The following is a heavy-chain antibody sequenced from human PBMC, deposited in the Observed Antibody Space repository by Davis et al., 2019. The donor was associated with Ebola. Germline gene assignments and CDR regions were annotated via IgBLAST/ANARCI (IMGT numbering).Heavy chain of an antibody. CDR1: GYTFTTYY. CDR3: ARFHTSTWGDAFDV. Sequence: ASVKVSCKASGYTFTTYYVHWVRQAPGQGLEWMGVINPGGGGTTYAQKFQGKVTMTRDTSTSTVYMELSSLRSDDTAVYYCARFHTSTWGDAFDVWGQGTMVTVSS. D-gene: IGHD6-13*01. V-gene: IGHV1-46*01. CDR2: INPGGGGT. J-gene: IGHJ3*01.